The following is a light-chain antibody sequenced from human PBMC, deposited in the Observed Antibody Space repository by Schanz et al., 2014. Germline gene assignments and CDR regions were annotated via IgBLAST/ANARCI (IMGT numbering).Light chain of an antibody. CDR1: QGISSY. Sequence: DIQMTQSPSSLSASVGDRVTITCRASQGISSYLAWYQQKPGKAPKLLIYAASTLQSGVPSRFSGSGSGTDFTLTISSLQTEDFATYYCQQLHSYPLTFGGGTKVEIK. J-gene: IGKJ4*01. CDR3: QQLHSYPLT. V-gene: IGKV1-9*01. CDR2: AAS.